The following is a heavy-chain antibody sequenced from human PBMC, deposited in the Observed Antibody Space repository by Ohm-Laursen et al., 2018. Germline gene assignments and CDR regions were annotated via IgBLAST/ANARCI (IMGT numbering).Heavy chain of an antibody. CDR3: ARDNEAAAGTFLA. Sequence: GSLRLSCTASGFTFSSYSMNWVRQAPGKGLEWVSSISSSSSYIYYADSVKGRFTISRDNAKNSLYLQMNSLRAEDTAVYYCARDNEAAAGTFLAWGQGTLVTVSS. D-gene: IGHD6-13*01. CDR1: GFTFSSYS. J-gene: IGHJ4*02. V-gene: IGHV3-21*01. CDR2: ISSSSSYI.